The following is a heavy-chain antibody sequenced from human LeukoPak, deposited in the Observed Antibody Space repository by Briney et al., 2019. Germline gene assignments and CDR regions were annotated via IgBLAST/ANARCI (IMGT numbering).Heavy chain of an antibody. Sequence: PSETLSLTCTVSGGSINSNCYQWGWIRQPPGKGLEWFGYIYYSGSTYYNPSLKSRVTISVDTSKSQFSLKLSSATAVDTAVYYCARDGMVGATTYYYYMDVWGKGTTVTVSS. V-gene: IGHV4-30-4*08. CDR3: ARDGMVGATTYYYYMDV. CDR2: IYYSGST. CDR1: GGSINSNCYQ. D-gene: IGHD1-26*01. J-gene: IGHJ6*03.